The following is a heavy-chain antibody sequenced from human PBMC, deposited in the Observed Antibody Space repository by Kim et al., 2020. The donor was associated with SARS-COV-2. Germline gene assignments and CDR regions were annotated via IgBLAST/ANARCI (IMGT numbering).Heavy chain of an antibody. D-gene: IGHD3-9*01. CDR3: ARAREYYDILTGRFDY. J-gene: IGHJ4*02. V-gene: IGHV4-61*02. Sequence: SHTTRVTKSVDPSKNQFSLKLSSVTAADTAVYYCARAREYYDILTGRFDYWGQGTLVTVSS.